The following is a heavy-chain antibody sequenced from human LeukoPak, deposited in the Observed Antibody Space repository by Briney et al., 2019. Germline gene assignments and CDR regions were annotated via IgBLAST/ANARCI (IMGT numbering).Heavy chain of an antibody. J-gene: IGHJ4*02. Sequence: PGGSLRLSCAASGFTFSDYYMNWIRQAPGKGLEWVSYISSSGSSIYYADSVKGRFTISRDNAKNSLYLQMNSLRTEDTAVYFCVASSLGPGDLDYWGQGTLVTVSS. CDR2: ISSSGSSI. D-gene: IGHD4-17*01. CDR3: VASSLGPGDLDY. CDR1: GFTFSDYY. V-gene: IGHV3-11*01.